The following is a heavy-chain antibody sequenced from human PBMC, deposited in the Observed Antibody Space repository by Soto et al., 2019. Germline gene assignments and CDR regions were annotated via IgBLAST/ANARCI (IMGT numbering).Heavy chain of an antibody. J-gene: IGHJ4*02. Sequence: GALRLSCAASGFTFSDYYMSWIRQAPGKGLEWVSYISSSSSYTNYADSVKGRFTISRDNAKNSLYLQMNSLRAEDTAVYYCARDLDTVTTDYWGQGTLVTVSS. CDR3: ARDLDTVTTDY. CDR2: ISSSSSYT. D-gene: IGHD4-17*01. V-gene: IGHV3-11*06. CDR1: GFTFSDYY.